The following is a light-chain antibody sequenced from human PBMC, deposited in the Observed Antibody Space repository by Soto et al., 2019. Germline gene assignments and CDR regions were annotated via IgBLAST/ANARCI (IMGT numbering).Light chain of an antibody. CDR1: QSIANSY. CDR2: DAS. CDR3: QQYGSSPWT. J-gene: IGKJ1*01. Sequence: ALTQSPGTLSLSPGARATLACRASQSIANSYLAWYQQKPGQAPRVLIYDASTRATGIPDRFSGSGSGTDFTLTISRLEPEDSAVYYCQQYGSSPWTFGQGTKVDIK. V-gene: IGKV3-20*01.